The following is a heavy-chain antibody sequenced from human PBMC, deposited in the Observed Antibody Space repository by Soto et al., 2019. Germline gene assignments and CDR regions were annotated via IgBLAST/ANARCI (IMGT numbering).Heavy chain of an antibody. CDR3: AKDHLYSSSWLLVYYYGMDV. V-gene: IGHV3-30*18. CDR1: GFTFSSYG. Sequence: QVQLVESGGGVVQPGRSLRLSCAASGFTFSSYGMHWVRQAPGKGLEWVAVISYDGSNKYYADSVKGRFTISRDNSKNTLYLQMNSLRAEDTAVYYCAKDHLYSSSWLLVYYYGMDVWGQGTTVTVSS. J-gene: IGHJ6*02. D-gene: IGHD6-13*01. CDR2: ISYDGSNK.